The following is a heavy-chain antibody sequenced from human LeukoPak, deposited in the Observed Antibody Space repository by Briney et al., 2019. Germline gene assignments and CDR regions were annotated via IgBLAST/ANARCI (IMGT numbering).Heavy chain of an antibody. CDR3: AKDGSDIYVRGAFDI. CDR2: ISGSGGRL. D-gene: IGHD1-26*01. CDR1: GFTFNNHA. V-gene: IGHV3-23*01. Sequence: GGSLRLSCAASGFTFNNHAMSWVRLAPGKGLEWVSGISGSGGRLFHADSVKGRFTIFRDNSKNTLYLQMNSLRVEDTAVYYCAKDGSDIYVRGAFDIWGQGTMVTVSS. J-gene: IGHJ3*02.